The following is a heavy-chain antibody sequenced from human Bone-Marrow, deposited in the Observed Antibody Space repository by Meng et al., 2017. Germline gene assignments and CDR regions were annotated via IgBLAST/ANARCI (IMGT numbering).Heavy chain of an antibody. V-gene: IGHV4-59*01. CDR2: IYYSGST. CDR3: ARLAGTVDY. D-gene: IGHD6-19*01. Sequence: GSLRLSCAVYGGSFSGYYWSWIRQPPGKGLEWIGYIYYSGSTNYNPSLKSRVTISVDTSKNQFSLKLSSVTAADTAVYYCARLAGTVDYWGQGTLVTVSS. J-gene: IGHJ4*02. CDR1: GGSFSGYY.